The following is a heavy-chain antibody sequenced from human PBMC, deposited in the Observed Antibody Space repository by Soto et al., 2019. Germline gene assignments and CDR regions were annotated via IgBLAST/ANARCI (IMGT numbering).Heavy chain of an antibody. D-gene: IGHD3-10*01. CDR3: ARDWVGDLAY. J-gene: IGHJ4*02. Sequence: QVQLVQSGGAVKQPGASVKVSCKTSGYTFTSYGISWVRQVPGQGLEWMGWISGYNGDTKYVQKFQGRVTLTTDTSTNTAYMEVRSLRSDDTAVYYCARDWVGDLAYWGQGTLVTGSS. V-gene: IGHV1-18*01. CDR1: GYTFTSYG. CDR2: ISGYNGDT.